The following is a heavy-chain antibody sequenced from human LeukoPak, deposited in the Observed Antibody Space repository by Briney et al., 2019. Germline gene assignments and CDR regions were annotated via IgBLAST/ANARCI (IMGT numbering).Heavy chain of an antibody. J-gene: IGHJ4*02. D-gene: IGHD5-24*01. V-gene: IGHV4-34*01. Sequence: SETLSLTCAVYGGSFSGYYWSWIRQPPGKGLEWIGEINHSGSTNYNPSLKSRVTISVDTSKNQFSLKLSSVTAADTAVYYCARGLYGYNDYFDYWGQGTLVTVSS. CDR2: INHSGST. CDR1: GGSFSGYY. CDR3: ARGLYGYNDYFDY.